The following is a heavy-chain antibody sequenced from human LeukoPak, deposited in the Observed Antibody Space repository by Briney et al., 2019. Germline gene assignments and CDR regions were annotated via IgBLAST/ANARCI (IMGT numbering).Heavy chain of an antibody. V-gene: IGHV3-30-3*01. J-gene: IGHJ2*01. CDR2: ISYDGSNK. CDR1: GFTFSSYA. D-gene: IGHD1-14*01. CDR3: ARSIGPRTSDWYFDL. Sequence: PGGSLRLSCAASGFTFSSYAMHWVRQAPGKGLEWVAVISYDGSNKYYADSVKGRFTISRDNSKNTLYLQMNSLRAEDTAVYYCARSIGPRTSDWYFDLWGRGTLVTVSS.